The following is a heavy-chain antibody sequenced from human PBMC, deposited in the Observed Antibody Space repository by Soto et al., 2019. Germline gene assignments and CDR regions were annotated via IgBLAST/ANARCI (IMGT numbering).Heavy chain of an antibody. CDR3: AKRRSITMIVVVITNSPFDAFDS. J-gene: IGHJ3*02. D-gene: IGHD3-22*01. CDR2: ISGSGGST. Sequence: GGSLRLSCAASGFTFSSYAMSWVRQAPGKGLEWVSAISGSGGSTYYADSVKGRFTISRDNSKNTLYLQMNSLRAEDTAVYYCAKRRSITMIVVVITNSPFDAFDSWGQGTMVTV. CDR1: GFTFSSYA. V-gene: IGHV3-23*01.